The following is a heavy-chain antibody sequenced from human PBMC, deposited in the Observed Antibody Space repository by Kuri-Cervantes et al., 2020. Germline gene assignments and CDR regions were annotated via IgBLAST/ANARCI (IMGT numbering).Heavy chain of an antibody. D-gene: IGHD6-6*01. CDR2: NIPVFGTA. V-gene: IGHV1-69*13. CDR3: AREGGFEYSSSSRYFDY. J-gene: IGHJ4*02. CDR1: GGTFSRYG. Sequence: SVKVSCKASGGTFSRYGINWVRQAPGQGLKWMGGNIPVFGTANYAQKFQDRVTNTADESTSTGYMELSSLTSEDTALYYCAREGGFEYSSSSRYFDYWGQGTLVTVSS.